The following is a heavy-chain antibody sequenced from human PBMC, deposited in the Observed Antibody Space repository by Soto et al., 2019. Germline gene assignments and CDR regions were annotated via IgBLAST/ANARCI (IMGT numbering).Heavy chain of an antibody. Sequence: PGGSLRLSSASSVFTVISNYMSWVRQAPGKGLEWVSVIYSGGSTYYADSVKGRFTISRDNSKNTLYLQMNSLRAEDTAVYYCASGVYYDSSGPFDYYYYGMDVWGQGTTVSVS. V-gene: IGHV3-53*01. J-gene: IGHJ6*02. CDR2: IYSGGST. CDR3: ASGVYYDSSGPFDYYYYGMDV. CDR1: VFTVISNY. D-gene: IGHD3-22*01.